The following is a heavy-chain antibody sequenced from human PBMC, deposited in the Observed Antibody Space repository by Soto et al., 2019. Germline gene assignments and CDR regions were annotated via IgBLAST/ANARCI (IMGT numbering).Heavy chain of an antibody. J-gene: IGHJ6*02. CDR1: GGSIRSGGYY. CDR3: ARDRLMATLGTSRYYYGLDV. V-gene: IGHV4-31*03. D-gene: IGHD3-10*01. CDR2: IYYNGST. Sequence: SETLSLTCTVSGGSIRSGGYYWSWIRQPPGKGLEWIGYIYYNGSTYYNSSLKSRLTISVDTSKNQFSLKLSSVTAADTAVYYCARDRLMATLGTSRYYYGLDVWGQGTKVT.